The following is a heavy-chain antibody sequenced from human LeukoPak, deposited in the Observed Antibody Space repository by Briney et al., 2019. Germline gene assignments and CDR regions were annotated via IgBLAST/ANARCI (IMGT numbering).Heavy chain of an antibody. D-gene: IGHD2-2*01. CDR3: AKDTVPAAMYYYYYMDV. V-gene: IGHV3-23*01. Sequence: GGSLRLSCAASGFTFSNYAMSWVRQAPGKGLEWVSAISGSGGSTYYADSVKGRFTVSRDNSKNTLYLQMNSLRAEDTAVYYCAKDTVPAAMYYYYYMDVWGKGPRSPSP. CDR1: GFTFSNYA. J-gene: IGHJ6*03. CDR2: ISGSGGST.